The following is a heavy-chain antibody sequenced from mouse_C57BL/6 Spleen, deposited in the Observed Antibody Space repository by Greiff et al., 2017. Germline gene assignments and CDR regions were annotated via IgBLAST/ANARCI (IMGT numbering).Heavy chain of an antibody. V-gene: IGHV1-50*01. D-gene: IGHD1-1*01. CDR2: IDPSDSYT. Sequence: QVQLQQPGAELVKPGASVKLSCKASGYTFTSYWMQWVKQRPRQGLEWIGEIDPSDSYTNYNPKFKGKATLTVDTSSSTAYMQRSSLTSEDSAVYYCASITTVVAGDFDYWGQGTTLTVSS. J-gene: IGHJ2*01. CDR3: ASITTVVAGDFDY. CDR1: GYTFTSYW.